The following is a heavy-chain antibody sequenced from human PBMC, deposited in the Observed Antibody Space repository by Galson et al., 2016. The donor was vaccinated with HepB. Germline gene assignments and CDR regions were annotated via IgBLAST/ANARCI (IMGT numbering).Heavy chain of an antibody. J-gene: IGHJ5*01. D-gene: IGHD3-3*01. CDR1: GASFGSYS. V-gene: IGHV4-34*01. CDR2: IDHRGVS. CDR3: ARSGVGGDNNWFDS. Sequence: SETLSLTCAVYGASFGSYSWTWIRQPPGRGLEWIGEIDHRGVSHCNPSLKSRVTLSVDPSKTQFSLNVSSVTAADTAVYFCARSGVGGDNNWFDSWGQGTRVLGSS.